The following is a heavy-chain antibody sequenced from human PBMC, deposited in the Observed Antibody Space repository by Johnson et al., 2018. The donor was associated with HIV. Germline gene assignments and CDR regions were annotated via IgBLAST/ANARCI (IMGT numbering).Heavy chain of an antibody. CDR1: GFTVSSNY. Sequence: VQLVEFGGGLVQPGGSLRLSCAASGFTVSSNYMSWVRQAPGKGLEWVSVIYSGGSTYYADSVKGRFTISRDSSKNTLYLQMNSLKTEDTAVYYCTTEAPTLLRAFDIWGQGTMVTVSS. V-gene: IGHV3-66*01. J-gene: IGHJ3*02. CDR2: IYSGGST. CDR3: TTEAPTLLRAFDI.